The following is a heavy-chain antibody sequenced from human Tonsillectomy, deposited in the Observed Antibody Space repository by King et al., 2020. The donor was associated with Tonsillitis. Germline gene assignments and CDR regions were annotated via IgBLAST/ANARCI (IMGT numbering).Heavy chain of an antibody. D-gene: IGHD6-19*01. CDR3: VLPSNGWYAGWFDP. J-gene: IGHJ5*02. CDR1: GVSITSRSYY. CDR2: IYHSGNT. Sequence: QLQESGPGLVKPSETLSLTCTVSGVSITSRSYYWGWIRQPPGKGLEWIGSIYHSGNTYYNPSLKRRVIISVDTSKNQFTLKLSSVTAADTAVYYCVLPSNGWYAGWFDPWGQGTLVTVSS. V-gene: IGHV4-39*01.